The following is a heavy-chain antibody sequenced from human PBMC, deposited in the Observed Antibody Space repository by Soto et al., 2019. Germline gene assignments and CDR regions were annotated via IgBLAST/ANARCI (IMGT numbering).Heavy chain of an antibody. V-gene: IGHV4-30-2*01. CDR2: IYHSGST. CDR3: ARGGKTVTTFDY. D-gene: IGHD4-17*01. Sequence: SETLSLTCAVAGGSISSGGYSWSWIRQPPGKGLEWIGYIYHSGSTYYNPSLKSRVTISVDRSKNQFSLKLSSVTAADTAVYYCARGGKTVTTFDYWGQGTLVTVSS. J-gene: IGHJ4*02. CDR1: GGSISSGGYS.